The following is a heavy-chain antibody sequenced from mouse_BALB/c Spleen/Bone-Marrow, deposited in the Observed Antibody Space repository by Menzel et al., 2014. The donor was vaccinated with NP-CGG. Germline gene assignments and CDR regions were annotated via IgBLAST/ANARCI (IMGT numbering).Heavy chain of an antibody. D-gene: IGHD2-4*01. Sequence: EVKVVESGPGLVKPSQSLSLTCIVTGYSITRDYAWNWIRQFPGNKLEWMGYISYSGSTTYNPSLESRISITRDTSKNQFFLQSNSVTTEDTATYYCARSSSYDYDVGFAYWGQGTLVTVSA. CDR1: GYSITRDYA. J-gene: IGHJ3*01. V-gene: IGHV3-2*02. CDR2: ISYSGST. CDR3: ARSSSYDYDVGFAY.